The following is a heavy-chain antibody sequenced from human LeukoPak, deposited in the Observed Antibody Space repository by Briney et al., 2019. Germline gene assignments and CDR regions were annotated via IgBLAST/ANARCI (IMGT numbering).Heavy chain of an antibody. Sequence: SETLSLTCTVSGGSIISYYWSWIRQPPGKGLEWIGYIYHSGSTYYNPSLKSRVTISVDRSKNQFSLKLSSVTAADTAVYYCARVYSSGSRAFQHWGQGTLVTVSS. CDR3: ARVYSSGSRAFQH. CDR2: IYHSGST. V-gene: IGHV4-59*12. J-gene: IGHJ1*01. CDR1: GGSIISYY. D-gene: IGHD6-19*01.